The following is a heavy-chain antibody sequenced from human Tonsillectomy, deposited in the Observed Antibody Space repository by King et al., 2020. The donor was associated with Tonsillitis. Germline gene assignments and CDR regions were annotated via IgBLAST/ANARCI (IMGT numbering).Heavy chain of an antibody. CDR2: IYYSGST. CDR3: ASLGSRRWAHWFDP. J-gene: IGHJ5*02. CDR1: GGSISSYY. V-gene: IGHV4-59*01. Sequence: QLQESGPGLVKPSETLSLTCTVSGGSISSYYWSWIRQPPGKGLEWIGYIYYSGSTNYNPSLKSRVTISVDTSKNQFSLKLSSVTAADTAVYYCASLGSRRWAHWFDPWGQGTLVTVSS. D-gene: IGHD1-26*01.